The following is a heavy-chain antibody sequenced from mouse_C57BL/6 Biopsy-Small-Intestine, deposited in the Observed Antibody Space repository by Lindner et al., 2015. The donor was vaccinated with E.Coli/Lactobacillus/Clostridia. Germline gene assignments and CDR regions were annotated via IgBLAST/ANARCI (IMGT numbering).Heavy chain of an antibody. CDR1: GYAFTSSW. Sequence: VQLQESGPELVKPGASVKISCKASGYAFTSSWINWVKQRPGKGLEWIGRIYPGDGDTNYNGKFKAKATLTADKSSSTAYMQLSSLTSEDSAVYFCARWVYFDYWGQGTTLTVSS. J-gene: IGHJ2*01. CDR2: IYPGDGDT. V-gene: IGHV1-82*01. CDR3: ARWVYFDY.